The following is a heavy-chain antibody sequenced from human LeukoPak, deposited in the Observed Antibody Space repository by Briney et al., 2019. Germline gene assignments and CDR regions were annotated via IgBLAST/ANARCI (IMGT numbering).Heavy chain of an antibody. Sequence: ASVKVSCKASGYTFTSYYMHWVRQAPGQGLEWMGIINPSGSSTSYAQKFQGRVTMTRDTSTSTVYMELSSLRSEDTAVYYCASGDTAMVLGYWGQGTLVTVSS. CDR1: GYTFTSYY. J-gene: IGHJ4*02. CDR2: INPSGSST. D-gene: IGHD5-18*01. CDR3: ASGDTAMVLGY. V-gene: IGHV1-46*01.